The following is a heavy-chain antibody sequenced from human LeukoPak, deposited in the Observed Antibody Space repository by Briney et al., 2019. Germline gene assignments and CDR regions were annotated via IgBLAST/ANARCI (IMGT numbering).Heavy chain of an antibody. CDR2: IHYTGST. CDR3: ARGGPNSSGYTVDAFDI. J-gene: IGHJ3*02. V-gene: IGHV4-59*01. CDR1: GGSISSYY. Sequence: SETLSLTCTVSGGSISSYYWSWIRRPPGKGLEWIGYIHYTGSTNYHPSLTSRVSMSVDTSENQFSLKLTSVTAADTAVYYCARGGPNSSGYTVDAFDIWGLGTMITVSS. D-gene: IGHD3-22*01.